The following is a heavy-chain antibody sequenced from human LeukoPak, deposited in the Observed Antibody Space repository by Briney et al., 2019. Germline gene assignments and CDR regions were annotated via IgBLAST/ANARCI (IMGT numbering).Heavy chain of an antibody. CDR2: IKQDGSEK. CDR3: ARGEYGGNWYYFDY. D-gene: IGHD4-23*01. Sequence: PGGSLRLSCAASGFTFSSYWMSWGRQAPGKGLEWVANIKQDGSEKYYVDSVKGRFTISRDNAKNSLYLQMNSLRAEDTAVYYCARGEYGGNWYYFDYWGQGTLVTVSS. CDR1: GFTFSSYW. J-gene: IGHJ4*02. V-gene: IGHV3-7*01.